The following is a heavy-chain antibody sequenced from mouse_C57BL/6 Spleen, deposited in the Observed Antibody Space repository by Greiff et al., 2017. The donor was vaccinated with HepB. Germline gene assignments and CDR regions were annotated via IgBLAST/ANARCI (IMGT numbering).Heavy chain of an antibody. D-gene: IGHD2-2*01. J-gene: IGHJ2*01. Sequence: VKLMESDAELVKPGASVKISCKVSGYTFTDHTIHWMKQRPEQGLEWIGYIYPRDGSTKYNEKFKGKATLTADKSSSTAYMQLNSLTSEDSAVYFCARRGLRRDYFDYWGQGTTLTVSS. CDR3: ARRGLRRDYFDY. CDR2: IYPRDGST. V-gene: IGHV1-78*01. CDR1: GYTFTDHT.